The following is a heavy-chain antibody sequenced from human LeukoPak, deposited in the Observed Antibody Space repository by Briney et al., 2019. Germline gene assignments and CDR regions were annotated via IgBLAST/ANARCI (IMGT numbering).Heavy chain of an antibody. CDR1: GGSFSGYY. D-gene: IGHD6-13*01. CDR2: INHSGST. V-gene: IGHV4-34*01. Sequence: SETLSLTCAVYGGSFSGYYWSWIRQPPGKGLEWIGEINHSGSTNYNPSLKSRVTISVDTSKNQFSLKLSSVTAADTAVYYCARGPSTSYSSSWYYYYGMDVWGQGTTVTVSS. CDR3: ARGPSTSYSSSWYYYYGMDV. J-gene: IGHJ6*02.